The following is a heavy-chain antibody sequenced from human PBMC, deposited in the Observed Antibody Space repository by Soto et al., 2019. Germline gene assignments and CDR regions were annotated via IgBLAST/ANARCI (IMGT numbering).Heavy chain of an antibody. J-gene: IGHJ6*02. Sequence: SETLSLTCAVYGGSFSGYYWSWIRQPPGKGLEWIGEINHSGSTNYNPSLKSRVTISVDTSKNQFSLKLSSVTAADTAVYYCAMEKGSNYGMDVWGQGTTVTVSS. CDR1: GGSFSGYY. V-gene: IGHV4-34*01. D-gene: IGHD3-3*01. CDR3: AMEKGSNYGMDV. CDR2: INHSGST.